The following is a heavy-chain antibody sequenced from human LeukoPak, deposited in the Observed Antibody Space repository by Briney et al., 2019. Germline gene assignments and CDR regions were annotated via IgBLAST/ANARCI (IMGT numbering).Heavy chain of an antibody. D-gene: IGHD1-26*01. Sequence: GGSLRLSCAASGLTFNNAWMNWVRQAPGKGLEWVANIKQDGSEKYYVDSVKGRFTISRDNAKNSLYLQMNSLRAEDTAVYYCAREWELLDYWGQGTLVTVSS. V-gene: IGHV3-7*03. J-gene: IGHJ4*02. CDR2: IKQDGSEK. CDR3: AREWELLDY. CDR1: GLTFNNAW.